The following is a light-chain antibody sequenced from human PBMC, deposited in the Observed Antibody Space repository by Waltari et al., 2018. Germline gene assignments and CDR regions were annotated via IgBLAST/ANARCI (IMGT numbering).Light chain of an antibody. J-gene: IGLJ3*02. CDR2: RSY. V-gene: IGLV1-47*01. Sequence: QSVLTQSPSASGTPGQRVTISCSGSSSNIGANYVYWYQQFPGTAPRLLIYRSYQRPSGVPDRFSGSKFGTSASLAISGLRSEDEADYYCATWDDSLNAWLFGGGTRLTAL. CDR3: ATWDDSLNAWL. CDR1: SSNIGANY.